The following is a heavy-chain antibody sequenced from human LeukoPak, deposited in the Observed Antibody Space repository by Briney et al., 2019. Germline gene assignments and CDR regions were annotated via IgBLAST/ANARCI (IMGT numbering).Heavy chain of an antibody. V-gene: IGHV4-34*01. CDR1: GGSFSGYY. J-gene: IGHJ3*02. D-gene: IGHD3-16*01. CDR2: INHSGST. Sequence: SETLPLTCAVYGGSFSGYYWSWIRQPPGKGLEWIGEINHSGSTNYNPSLKSRVTISVDTSKNQFSLKLSSVTAADTAVYYCARASVGGDAFDIWGQGTMVTVSS. CDR3: ARASVGGDAFDI.